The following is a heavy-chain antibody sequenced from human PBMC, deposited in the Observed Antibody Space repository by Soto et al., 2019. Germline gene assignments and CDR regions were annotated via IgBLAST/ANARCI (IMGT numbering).Heavy chain of an antibody. CDR3: ARADIAAPPGGY. CDR2: ISAYKGNT. CDR1: GYTFNTNG. V-gene: IGHV1-18*01. Sequence: QVQLGQSGAEVKKPGASVKVSCKASGYTFNTNGISWLRQAPGQGVEWMGWISAYKGNTNNAQKLQSRVTMTTDTSTTTAYMELRSLSSDDTAVYYCARADIAAPPGGYWGQGTLVTVSS. J-gene: IGHJ4*02. D-gene: IGHD6-6*01.